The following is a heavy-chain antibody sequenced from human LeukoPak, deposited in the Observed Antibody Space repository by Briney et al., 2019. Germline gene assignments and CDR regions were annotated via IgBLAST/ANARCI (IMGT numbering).Heavy chain of an antibody. Sequence: PSETLSLTCTVSGGSISSYYWSWIRQPPGKGPEWIGRIYTSGSTNYNPSLKSRVTISVDTSKNQFSLKLSSVTAADTAVYYCARGYDFWSGYYEGDYWGQGTLVTVSS. CDR1: GGSISSYY. CDR2: IYTSGST. J-gene: IGHJ4*02. V-gene: IGHV4-4*08. CDR3: ARGYDFWSGYYEGDY. D-gene: IGHD3-3*01.